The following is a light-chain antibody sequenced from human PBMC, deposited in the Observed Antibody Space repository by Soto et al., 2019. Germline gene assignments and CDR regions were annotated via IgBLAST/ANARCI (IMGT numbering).Light chain of an antibody. V-gene: IGKV1-39*01. CDR2: AAS. Sequence: DIQMTQSPSSLSASVGDRVTITCRASQSISSYLNWYQQKPGKAPKLLIYAASSLQSGVPSRFSGSGSGTDFTLPISSLQPEDFATYYYQQSYSTPLTFGPGTKVDIK. J-gene: IGKJ3*01. CDR3: QQSYSTPLT. CDR1: QSISSY.